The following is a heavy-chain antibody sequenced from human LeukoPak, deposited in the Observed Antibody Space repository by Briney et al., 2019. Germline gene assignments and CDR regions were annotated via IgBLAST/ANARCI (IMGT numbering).Heavy chain of an antibody. CDR2: IYYSGST. CDR3: ARFTVTTVPYYYYGMDV. D-gene: IGHD4-17*01. Sequence: PSETLSLTCTVSGGSISSYYWSWIRQPPGKGLEWIGYIYYSGSTYYNPSLKSRVTISVDTSKNQFSLKLSSVTAADTAVYYCARFTVTTVPYYYYGMDVWGQGTTVTVSS. V-gene: IGHV4-59*08. J-gene: IGHJ6*02. CDR1: GGSISSYY.